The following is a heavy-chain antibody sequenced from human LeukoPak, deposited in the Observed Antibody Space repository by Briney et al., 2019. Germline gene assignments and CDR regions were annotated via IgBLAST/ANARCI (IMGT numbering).Heavy chain of an antibody. Sequence: ASVTVSCKASGYTFTSYGISWVRQAPGQGLEWMGWISGYNGNTKFAQRLQGRVSMTTGTSTSTAYMELRSLRSDDTAVYYCARDWHSSNYYGMDVWGQGTTVTVSS. J-gene: IGHJ6*02. V-gene: IGHV1-18*01. CDR3: ARDWHSSNYYGMDV. D-gene: IGHD6-13*01. CDR2: ISGYNGNT. CDR1: GYTFTSYG.